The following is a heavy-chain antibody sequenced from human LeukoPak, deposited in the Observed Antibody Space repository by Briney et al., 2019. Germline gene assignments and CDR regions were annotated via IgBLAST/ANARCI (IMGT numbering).Heavy chain of an antibody. D-gene: IGHD2-15*01. J-gene: IGHJ2*01. CDR1: GGTFSSYA. CDR3: ARGQSIYCSGGSCSPGIWYFDL. CDR2: IIPIFGTA. V-gene: IGHV1-69*01. Sequence: SVTVSCKASGGTFSSYAISWVRQAPGQGLEWMGGIIPIFGTANYAQKFQGRVTITADESTSTAYMELSSLRSEDTAVYYCARGQSIYCSGGSCSPGIWYFDLWGRGTLVTVSS.